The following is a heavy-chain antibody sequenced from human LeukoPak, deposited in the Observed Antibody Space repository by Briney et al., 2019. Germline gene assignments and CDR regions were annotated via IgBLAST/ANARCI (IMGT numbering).Heavy chain of an antibody. CDR2: LSGSGITT. V-gene: IGHV3-23*01. D-gene: IGHD3-3*01. J-gene: IGHJ4*02. CDR3: AKDRYGYDSLDY. Sequence: GGSLRLSCAASGFTFSNSAMSWVRQAPGKGLEWVSTLSGSGITTYYADSVKGRFTISRDNSKNTLYAQMNSLRAEDTAVYYCAKDRYGYDSLDYWGQGTLVIVSS. CDR1: GFTFSNSA.